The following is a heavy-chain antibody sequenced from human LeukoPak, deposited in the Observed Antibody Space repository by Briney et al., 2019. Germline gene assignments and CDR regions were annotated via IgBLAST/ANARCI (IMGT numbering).Heavy chain of an antibody. D-gene: IGHD4-17*01. V-gene: IGHV4-39*07. CDR2: IYYSGST. CDR1: GGSITSSRRY. J-gene: IGHJ4*02. CDR3: ARVRGSIDYDSHFDY. Sequence: SETLSLTCTVSGGSITSSRRYWGWIRQPPGKGLEWTGSIYYSGSTYYNPSLKSRVTISVDKSKNQFSLKLSSVTAADTAVYYCARVRGSIDYDSHFDYWGQGTLVTVSS.